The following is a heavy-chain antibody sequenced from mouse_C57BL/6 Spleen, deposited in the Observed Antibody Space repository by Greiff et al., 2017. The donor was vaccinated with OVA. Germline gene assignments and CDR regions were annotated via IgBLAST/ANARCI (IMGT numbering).Heavy chain of an antibody. V-gene: IGHV1-61*01. J-gene: IGHJ2*01. CDR2: IYPSDSET. Sequence: QVQLQQPGAELVRPGSSVKLSCKASGYTFTSYWMDWVKQRPGQGLEWIGNIYPSDSETHYNQKFKDKATLTVDKSSSTAYMQLSSLTSEDSAVYCCATLYDGYYFDYWGQGTTLTVSS. D-gene: IGHD2-3*01. CDR3: ATLYDGYYFDY. CDR1: GYTFTSYW.